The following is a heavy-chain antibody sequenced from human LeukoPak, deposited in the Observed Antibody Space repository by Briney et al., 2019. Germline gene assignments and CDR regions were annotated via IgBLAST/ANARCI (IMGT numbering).Heavy chain of an antibody. D-gene: IGHD6-13*01. CDR2: IKQDGSEK. J-gene: IGHJ4*02. CDR1: GFTFSSYG. CDR3: ARVAEAAALDY. Sequence: GGSLRLSCAASGFTFSSYGMSWVRQAPGKGLEWVANIKQDGSEKYYVDSVKGRFTISRDNAKNSLYLQMNSLRADDTAVYYCARVAEAAALDYWGQGTMVTVSS. V-gene: IGHV3-7*01.